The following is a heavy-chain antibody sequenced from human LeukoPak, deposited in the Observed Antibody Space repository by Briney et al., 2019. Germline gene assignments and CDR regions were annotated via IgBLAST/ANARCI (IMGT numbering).Heavy chain of an antibody. CDR3: ARLGFVNWFDP. Sequence: GGSLRLSCAASGFTFSSYWMSWVRQAPGKGLEWVANIKQDGSEKYYVDSVKGRFTISKDNAKNSLYLQMNSLRAEDTAVYYCARLGFVNWFDPWGQGTLVTVSS. J-gene: IGHJ5*02. CDR1: GFTFSSYW. D-gene: IGHD3-10*01. V-gene: IGHV3-7*01. CDR2: IKQDGSEK.